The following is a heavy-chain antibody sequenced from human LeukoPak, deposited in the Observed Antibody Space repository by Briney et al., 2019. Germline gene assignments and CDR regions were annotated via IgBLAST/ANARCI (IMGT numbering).Heavy chain of an antibody. CDR3: ARILQGSGSYGAFDY. D-gene: IGHD3-10*01. J-gene: IGHJ4*02. Sequence: GGSLRLSCAASGFTFSSYSMNWVRQAPGKGLEWVSYISSSSTTVYADSVKGRFTISRDNAKNSLYLQMNSLRAEDTAVYYCARILQGSGSYGAFDYWGQGTLVTVSS. CDR2: ISSSSTTV. V-gene: IGHV3-48*04. CDR1: GFTFSSYS.